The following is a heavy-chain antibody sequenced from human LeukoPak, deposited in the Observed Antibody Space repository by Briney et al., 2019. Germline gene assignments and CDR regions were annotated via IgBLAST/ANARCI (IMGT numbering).Heavy chain of an antibody. CDR1: GGTFSSYA. CDR2: IIPIFGTA. D-gene: IGHD3-10*01. Sequence: GASVKVSCKASGGTFSSYAISWVRQAPGQGLEWMGGIIPIFGTANYAQKFQGRVTITADKSTSTAYMELSRLRSDDTAVYYCARVGVLLWFGEFGDYYYMDVWGKGTTVTISS. CDR3: ARVGVLLWFGEFGDYYYMDV. V-gene: IGHV1-69*06. J-gene: IGHJ6*03.